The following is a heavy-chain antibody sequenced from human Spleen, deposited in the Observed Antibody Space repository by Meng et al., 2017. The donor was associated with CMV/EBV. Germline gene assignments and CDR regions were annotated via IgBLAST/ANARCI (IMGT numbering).Heavy chain of an antibody. V-gene: IGHV1-18*01. J-gene: IGHJ6*02. Sequence: ASVQVSCKASGYTFTNYDITWGRQAPGQGLEWVGWISADSGDTNYAQKFQGRVSMTTDTSTTTAYMDLKSLRSDDTAAYYCARRRGFSRITGITYYYYGMDVWGQGTTVTVSS. CDR1: GYTFTNYD. CDR3: ARRRGFSRITGITYYYYGMDV. CDR2: ISADSGDT. D-gene: IGHD1-20*01.